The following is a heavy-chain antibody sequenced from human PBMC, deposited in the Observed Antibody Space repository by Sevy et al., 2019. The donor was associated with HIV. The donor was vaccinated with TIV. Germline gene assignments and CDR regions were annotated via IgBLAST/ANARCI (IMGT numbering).Heavy chain of an antibody. CDR3: AKISEEYIQTWYPPDY. J-gene: IGHJ4*02. Sequence: GGSLRLSCVASGFSFSSYGMHWVRQAPGKGLEWVALISYHGTNKYYGDSVRGRFTVSRDNSRKRLYLQMDSLRAEGTAVYYCAKISEEYIQTWYPPDYWGQGTLVTVSS. V-gene: IGHV3-30*18. D-gene: IGHD5-18*01. CDR1: GFSFSSYG. CDR2: ISYHGTNK.